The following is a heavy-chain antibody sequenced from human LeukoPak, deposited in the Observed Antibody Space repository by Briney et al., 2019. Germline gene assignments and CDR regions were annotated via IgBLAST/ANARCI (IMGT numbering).Heavy chain of an antibody. V-gene: IGHV3-48*03. CDR3: ARAAFVPIAVAGSDYYYGMDV. CDR1: GFTFSSYE. CDR2: ISSSGSTI. D-gene: IGHD6-19*01. Sequence: GGSLRLSCAGSGFTFSSYEMNWVRQAPGKGLEWVSYISSSGSTIYYADSVKGRFTISRDNAKNSLYLQMNSLRAEDTAVYYCARAAFVPIAVAGSDYYYGMDVWGQGTTVTVSS. J-gene: IGHJ6*02.